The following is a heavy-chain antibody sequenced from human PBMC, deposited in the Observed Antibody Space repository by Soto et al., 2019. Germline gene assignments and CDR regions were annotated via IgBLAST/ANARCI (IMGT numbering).Heavy chain of an antibody. CDR2: ISYDGSNK. D-gene: IGHD3-3*01. J-gene: IGHJ5*02. CDR1: GFTFSSYG. CDR3: AKEKAYFWSGYYINWFYP. Sequence: GGSLRLSCAASGFTFSSYGMHWVRQAPGKGLEWVAVISYDGSNKYYADSVKGRFTISRDNSKNTLYLQMNSLRAEDTAVYYCAKEKAYFWSGYYINWFYPWGQGTLVTVSA. V-gene: IGHV3-30*18.